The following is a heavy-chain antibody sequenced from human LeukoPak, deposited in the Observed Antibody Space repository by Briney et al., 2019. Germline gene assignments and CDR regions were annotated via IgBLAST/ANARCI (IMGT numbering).Heavy chain of an antibody. V-gene: IGHV3-30*03. CDR1: GFTFSRHG. Sequence: GGSLRLSCAPSGFTFSRHGMHWVRQAPGKGLEWVAIISNDGSRKYYAHSVGGRFTISRDNSKNTLYLQMDSLRAEDTTVYYCARDRAWNYFDYWGQGTLVTVSS. J-gene: IGHJ4*02. CDR2: ISNDGSRK. D-gene: IGHD3-3*01. CDR3: ARDRAWNYFDY.